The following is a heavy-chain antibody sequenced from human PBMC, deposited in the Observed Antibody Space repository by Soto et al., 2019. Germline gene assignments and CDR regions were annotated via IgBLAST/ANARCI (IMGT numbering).Heavy chain of an antibody. V-gene: IGHV3-30-3*01. CDR3: ARFGGSYYD. CDR2: ISYDGSNK. J-gene: IGHJ4*02. CDR1: GFTFSSYA. D-gene: IGHD1-26*01. Sequence: QVQLVESGGGVVQPGRSLRLSCAASGFTFSSYAMHWVRQAPGKGLEWVAVISYDGSNKYYADSVKGRFTISRDNSKNTLYLQMNSLRAEDTAVYYCARFGGSYYDWGQGTLVTVSS.